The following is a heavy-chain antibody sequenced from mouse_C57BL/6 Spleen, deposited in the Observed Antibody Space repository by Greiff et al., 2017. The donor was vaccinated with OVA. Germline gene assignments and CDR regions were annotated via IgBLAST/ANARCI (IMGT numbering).Heavy chain of an antibody. Sequence: VHLVESGAELMKPGASVKLSCKATGYTFTGYWIEWVKQRPGHGLEWIGEILPGSGSTNYNEKFKGKATFTADTSSNTAYMQLSSLTTEDSAIYYCARGGYYYGSSYWFAYWGQGTLVTVSA. J-gene: IGHJ3*01. V-gene: IGHV1-9*01. CDR3: ARGGYYYGSSYWFAY. CDR2: ILPGSGST. D-gene: IGHD1-1*01. CDR1: GYTFTGYW.